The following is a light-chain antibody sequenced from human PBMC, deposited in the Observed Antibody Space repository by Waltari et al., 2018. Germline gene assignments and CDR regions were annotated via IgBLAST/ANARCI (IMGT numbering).Light chain of an antibody. V-gene: IGLV2-11*01. Sequence: QSALTQPRSVSGSPGQSVTISCTGTSSDVGAYNYVSWYPQHPGKAPKSRIYEVGKRPSGGPDRVSGSKSGNTASLTISVLQAEDEADYYCCSHAGSSVVFGGGTKLTVL. CDR3: CSHAGSSVV. CDR1: SSDVGAYNY. CDR2: EVG. J-gene: IGLJ2*01.